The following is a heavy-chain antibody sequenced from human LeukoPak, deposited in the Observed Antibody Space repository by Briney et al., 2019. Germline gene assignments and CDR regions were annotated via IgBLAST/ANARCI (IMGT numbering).Heavy chain of an antibody. Sequence: GGSLRLSCAASGFTFSNYWMYWVRQAPGKGLVWVSRINSDGSSTSCADSVKGRFTISRDNAKNTLYLQMNSLRAEDTAVYYCARDEYSYGYLGYWGQGTLVTVSS. D-gene: IGHD5-18*01. CDR3: ARDEYSYGYLGY. V-gene: IGHV3-74*01. J-gene: IGHJ4*02. CDR1: GFTFSNYW. CDR2: INSDGSST.